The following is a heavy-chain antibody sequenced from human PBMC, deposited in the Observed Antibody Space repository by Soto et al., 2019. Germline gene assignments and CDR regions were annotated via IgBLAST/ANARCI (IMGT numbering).Heavy chain of an antibody. CDR1: EFTFEDFA. J-gene: IGHJ6*02. V-gene: IGHV3-9*01. Sequence: EVHLVESGGGLVQPGRSLRLSCAASEFTFEDFAMHWVRQSPGKGLEWVSSSDWDGEQMGYAASVEGRFTISRDNAKNSLYLQMNSLSAADTALYYCANAKTPWNHYCGTDVWCQGTTVIVSS. CDR2: SDWDGEQM. CDR3: ANAKTPWNHYCGTDV. D-gene: IGHD1-1*01.